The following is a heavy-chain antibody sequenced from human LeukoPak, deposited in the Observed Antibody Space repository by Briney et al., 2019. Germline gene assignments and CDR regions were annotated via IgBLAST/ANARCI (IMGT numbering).Heavy chain of an antibody. J-gene: IGHJ4*02. V-gene: IGHV5-51*01. D-gene: IGHD6-6*01. CDR2: IYPGDSDT. CDR1: GYSFTSYW. CDR3: ARSQSVYSSSYYFDY. Sequence: GESLKISCKGSGYSFTSYWIGWVRQMPGKGLEWMGIIYPGDSDTRYSPSFQGQVTISADKSISTAYLQWSSLKASNTAMYYCARSQSVYSSSYYFDYWGQGTLVTVSS.